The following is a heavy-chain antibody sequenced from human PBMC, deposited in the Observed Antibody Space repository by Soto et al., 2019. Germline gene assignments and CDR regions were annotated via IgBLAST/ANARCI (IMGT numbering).Heavy chain of an antibody. V-gene: IGHV1-3*01. CDR3: ARGYTSSWTFDF. CDR1: GYNFTTYV. J-gene: IGHJ4*02. Sequence: QVQLVQSGAEVKQPGASASVSCKASGYNFTTYVVHWLRQAPGQGPEWMGWINCGSGNTVYSQKFQGRVTFTRDTSATTAYMDLNSLPSGDTAVYSCARGYTSSWTFDFWGRGTLVTVAS. D-gene: IGHD6-13*01. CDR2: INCGSGNT.